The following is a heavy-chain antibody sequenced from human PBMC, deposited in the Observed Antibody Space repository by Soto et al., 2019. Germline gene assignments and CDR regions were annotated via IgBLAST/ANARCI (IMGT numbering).Heavy chain of an antibody. CDR1: GGTFSSYA. Sequence: QVQLVQSGAEVKKPGSSVKVSCKASGGTFSSYAISWVRQAPGQGLEWMGGIIPIFGAAHYAQKFQGRVTITADESPSTAYMELSSLRSEDTAVYYCARHVPAAGYYHGMDVWGQGTTVTVSS. CDR2: IIPIFGAA. J-gene: IGHJ6*02. D-gene: IGHD2-2*01. CDR3: ARHVPAAGYYHGMDV. V-gene: IGHV1-69*12.